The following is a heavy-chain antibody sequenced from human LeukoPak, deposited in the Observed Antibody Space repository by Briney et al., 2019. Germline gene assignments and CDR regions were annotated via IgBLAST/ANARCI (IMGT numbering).Heavy chain of an antibody. CDR2: LFYTGET. D-gene: IGHD1-26*01. V-gene: IGHV4-39*01. CDR3: ARTDSGRYSYFDY. CDR1: DGSISSSSYY. J-gene: IGHJ4*02. Sequence: SETLSLTGIVSDGSISSSSYYWGWIRQPPGKGLEWIGNLFYTGETFYNPSLNSRVTISVDTSKSQFSLRLSSVTAADTAVYYCARTDSGRYSYFDYWGQGTLVTVSS.